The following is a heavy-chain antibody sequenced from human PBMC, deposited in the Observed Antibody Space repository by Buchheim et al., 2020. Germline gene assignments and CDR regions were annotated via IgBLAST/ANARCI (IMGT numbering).Heavy chain of an antibody. CDR1: GGSFSGYY. D-gene: IGHD6-13*01. CDR2: INHSGST. CDR3: ARGRGQQLHYYYMDV. Sequence: QVQLQQWGAGLLKPSETLSLTCAVYGGSFSGYYWSWIRQPPGKGLEWIGEINHSGSTNYNPSLKSRVTISVDKSKNQFSLKLSSVTAADTAVYYCARGRGQQLHYYYMDVWGKGTT. V-gene: IGHV4-34*01. J-gene: IGHJ6*03.